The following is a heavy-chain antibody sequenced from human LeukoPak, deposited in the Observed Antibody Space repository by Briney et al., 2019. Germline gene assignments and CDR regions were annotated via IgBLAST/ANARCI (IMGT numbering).Heavy chain of an antibody. CDR1: GGSFSGYY. D-gene: IGHD6-13*01. V-gene: IGHV4-34*01. CDR2: INHSGST. CDR3: ARTLIAAAGPGGWFDP. J-gene: IGHJ5*02. Sequence: PSETLSLTCAVYGGSFSGYYWSWIRQPPGKGLEWIGEINHSGSTNYNPSLKSRVTISVDTSKNQFSLKLSSVTAADTAVYYCARTLIAAAGPGGWFDPWGQGTLVTVSP.